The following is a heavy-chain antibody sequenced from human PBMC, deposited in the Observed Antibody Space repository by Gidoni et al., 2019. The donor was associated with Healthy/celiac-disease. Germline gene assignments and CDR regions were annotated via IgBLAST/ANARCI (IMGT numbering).Heavy chain of an antibody. V-gene: IGHV3-30*18. Sequence: QVQLVESGGGVVQPGRSLSLSCAASGLTFRSYGIHWVRQAPGKGLEWVAVISYDGSNKYYAESVKGRFTISRDNSKNTLYLQMNTLRAEDTAVYYCGKSADGFHYYGMDVWGQGTTVTVSS. CDR2: ISYDGSNK. CDR3: GKSADGFHYYGMDV. CDR1: GLTFRSYG. D-gene: IGHD3-10*01. J-gene: IGHJ6*02.